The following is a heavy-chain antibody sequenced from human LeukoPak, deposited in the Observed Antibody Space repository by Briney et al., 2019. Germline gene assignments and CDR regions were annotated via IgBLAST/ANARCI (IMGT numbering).Heavy chain of an antibody. CDR2: IDPNSGGT. Sequence: ASVKVSCKASGYTFTGYYMHWVRQAPGQGLEWMGWIDPNSGGTNYAQKFQGRVTMTRDTSISTAYMELSRLRSDDTAVYYCARGLTRRFGNPSNYWGQGTLVTVSS. CDR3: ARGLTRRFGNPSNY. J-gene: IGHJ4*02. V-gene: IGHV1-2*02. D-gene: IGHD3-10*01. CDR1: GYTFTGYY.